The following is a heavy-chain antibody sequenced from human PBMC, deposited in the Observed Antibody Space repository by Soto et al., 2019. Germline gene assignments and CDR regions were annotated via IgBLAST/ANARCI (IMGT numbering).Heavy chain of an antibody. V-gene: IGHV3-33*08. CDR3: ARATYYDENGYGLDV. CDR1: GFTFSSYA. J-gene: IGHJ6*02. Sequence: GGSLRLSCAASGFTFSSYAMRWVRQAPGKGLERVAVIWYDRSDKYYADSVKGRFTISRDNSKNTLYMQVNSLRVEVTVVYYCARATYYDENGYGLDVWGQGTTVTVS. D-gene: IGHD3-3*01. CDR2: IWYDRSDK.